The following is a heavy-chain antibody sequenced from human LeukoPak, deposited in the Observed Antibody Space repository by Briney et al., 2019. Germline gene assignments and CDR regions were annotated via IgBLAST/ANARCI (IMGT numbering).Heavy chain of an antibody. J-gene: IGHJ4*02. CDR3: ARDLTNVVVAATRFDY. CDR1: GSTFSSYW. D-gene: IGHD2-15*01. Sequence: GGSLRLSCAASGSTFSSYWMSWVRQAPGKGLEWVANIKQDGSEKYYVDSVKGRFTISRDNAKNSLYLQMNSLRAEDTAVYYCARDLTNVVVAATRFDYWGQGSLVTVSS. V-gene: IGHV3-7*01. CDR2: IKQDGSEK.